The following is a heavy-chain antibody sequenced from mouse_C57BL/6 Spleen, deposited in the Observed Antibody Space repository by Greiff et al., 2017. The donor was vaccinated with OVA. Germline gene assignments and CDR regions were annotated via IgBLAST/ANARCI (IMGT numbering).Heavy chain of an antibody. J-gene: IGHJ2*01. CDR2: IYPGDGDT. V-gene: IGHV1-82*01. CDR1: GYAFSSSW. Sequence: VQLQQSGPELVKPGASVKISCKASGYAFSSSWMNWVKQRPGKGLEWIGRIYPGDGDTNYNGKFKGKATLTADKSSSTAYMQLRSLTSEDSAVYFCARDLFDYWGQGTTLTVSS. CDR3: ARDLFDY.